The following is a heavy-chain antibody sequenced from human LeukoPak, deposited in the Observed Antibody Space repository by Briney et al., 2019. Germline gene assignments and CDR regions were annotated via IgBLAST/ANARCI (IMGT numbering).Heavy chain of an antibody. CDR2: ISTSSSYI. J-gene: IGHJ3*02. Sequence: GGTLRLSCAVSGFTFSRYNMNWVRQPPGKGLEWVSFISTSSSYIYYTDSVRGRFTISRDNAKNTLHLQMNSLRAEDTAVYYCARVWWGPICGGDCRDAFEIWGQGTMVTVS. V-gene: IGHV3-21*01. CDR3: ARVWWGPICGGDCRDAFEI. D-gene: IGHD2-21*01. CDR1: GFTFSRYN.